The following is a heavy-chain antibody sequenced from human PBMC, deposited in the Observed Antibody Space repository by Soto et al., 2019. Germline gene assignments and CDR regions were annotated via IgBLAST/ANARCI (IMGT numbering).Heavy chain of an antibody. CDR3: AMDLYGGSSRFDY. CDR1: GFTFSNNG. CDR2: ISSDGLNK. D-gene: IGHD2-15*01. Sequence: QVQLVESGGGAVQPGRSLRLSCAASGFTFSNNGIHWVRQAPGKGLEWVAVISSDGLNKYYADSVKGRFTISRDNSKNTLFLQKNSLRVEDTAVYYCAMDLYGGSSRFDYWGQGTLVTVSS. V-gene: IGHV3-30*03. J-gene: IGHJ4*02.